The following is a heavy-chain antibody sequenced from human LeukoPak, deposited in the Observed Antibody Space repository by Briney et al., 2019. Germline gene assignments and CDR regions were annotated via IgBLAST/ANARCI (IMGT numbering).Heavy chain of an antibody. CDR2: IIPIFGTA. Sequence: SVKVSCKASGGTFSSYSISWVRQAPGQGLEWMGRIIPIFGTANYAQKFQGRVTITTDESTSTAYMELSSLRSEDTAVYYCAREDYYGSGSHPFDYWGQGTLVTVSS. CDR3: AREDYYGSGSHPFDY. CDR1: GGTFSSYS. D-gene: IGHD3-10*01. J-gene: IGHJ4*02. V-gene: IGHV1-69*05.